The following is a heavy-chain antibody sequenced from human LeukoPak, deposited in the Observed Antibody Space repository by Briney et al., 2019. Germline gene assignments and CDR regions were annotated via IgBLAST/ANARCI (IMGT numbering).Heavy chain of an antibody. V-gene: IGHV4-59*01. Sequence: KASETLSLTCTVSGGSISSYYWSWIRQPPGKGLEWIGYIYYSGSTNYNPSLKSRVTISVDTSKNQFSLKLSSVTAADTAVYYCARGRYGSGSFPFDYWGQGTLVTVSS. CDR2: IYYSGST. CDR3: ARGRYGSGSFPFDY. J-gene: IGHJ4*02. D-gene: IGHD3-10*01. CDR1: GGSISSYY.